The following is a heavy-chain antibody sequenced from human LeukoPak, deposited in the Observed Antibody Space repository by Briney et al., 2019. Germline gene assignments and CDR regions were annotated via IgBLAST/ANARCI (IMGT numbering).Heavy chain of an antibody. CDR2: INSDASDT. V-gene: IGHV3-74*01. Sequence: PGGSLRLSCAASGFTFSSYSMVWVRQAPGKGLVWISRINSDASDTNYADFVKGRFTISRDNAKNTVYLQINSLRDEDTAVYYCARICSSTDCLIPDWGQGTLVTVSS. J-gene: IGHJ4*02. CDR1: GFTFSSYS. CDR3: ARICSSTDCLIPD. D-gene: IGHD2-2*01.